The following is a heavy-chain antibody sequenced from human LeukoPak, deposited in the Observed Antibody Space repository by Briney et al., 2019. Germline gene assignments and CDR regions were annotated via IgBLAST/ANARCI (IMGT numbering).Heavy chain of an antibody. CDR3: ARYSSSWYGNYFDY. CDR1: GYTFTSYA. CDR2: INAGKGNT. J-gene: IGHJ4*02. Sequence: ASVKVSCKASGYTFTSYAMHWVRQAPGQRLEWMGWINAGKGNTKYSQKFQGRVTITRDTSASTAYMELSSLRSGDTAVYYCARYSSSWYGNYFDYWGQGTLVTVSS. D-gene: IGHD6-13*01. V-gene: IGHV1-3*01.